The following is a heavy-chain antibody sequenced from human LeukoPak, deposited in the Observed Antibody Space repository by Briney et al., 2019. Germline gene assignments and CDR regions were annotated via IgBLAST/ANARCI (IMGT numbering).Heavy chain of an antibody. CDR3: ARDTHSYGYSDY. D-gene: IGHD5-18*01. J-gene: IGHJ4*02. V-gene: IGHV3-21*01. Sequence: GRSLRLSCAASGFTFTSYSMNWVRQAPGKGLEWVSTISSSNSYIYYADSVKGRFTISRDNAKNSLYLQMNSLRAEDTAVYYCARDTHSYGYSDYWGQGTLVTVSS. CDR1: GFTFTSYS. CDR2: ISSSNSYI.